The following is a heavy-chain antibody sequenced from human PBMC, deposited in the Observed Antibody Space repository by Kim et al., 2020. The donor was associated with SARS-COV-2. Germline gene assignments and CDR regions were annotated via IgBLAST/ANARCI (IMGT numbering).Heavy chain of an antibody. CDR3: ARDHGCSSTSCYLPAFDI. CDR1: GFTFSSYA. Sequence: GGSLRLSCAASGFTFSSYAMHWVRQAPGKGLEWVAVISYDGSNKYYADSVKGRFTISRDNSKNTLYLQMNSLRAEDTAVYYCARDHGCSSTSCYLPAFDIWGQGTMVTVSS. CDR2: ISYDGSNK. V-gene: IGHV3-30-3*01. D-gene: IGHD2-2*01. J-gene: IGHJ3*02.